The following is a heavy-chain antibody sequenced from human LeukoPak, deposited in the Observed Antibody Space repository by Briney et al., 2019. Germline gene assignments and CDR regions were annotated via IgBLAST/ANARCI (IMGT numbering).Heavy chain of an antibody. J-gene: IGHJ4*02. Sequence: SETLSLTCTVSGGSIRSSSYYWGWIRQPPGEGLEWIGSIYYTGSTYYNPSLKSRVTISVDTSKNQFSLKLNSVTAADTAVYYCARVYYYDSSDYYDTSCFDYWGQGTLVTVSS. CDR3: ARVYYYDSSDYYDTSCFDY. V-gene: IGHV4-39*07. CDR1: GGSIRSSSYY. D-gene: IGHD3-22*01. CDR2: IYYTGST.